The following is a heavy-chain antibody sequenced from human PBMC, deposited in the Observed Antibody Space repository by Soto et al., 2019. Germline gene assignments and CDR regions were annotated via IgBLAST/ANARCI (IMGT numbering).Heavy chain of an antibody. CDR2: INPSGGST. CDR1: GYTFTSYY. D-gene: IGHD3-16*01. J-gene: IGHJ6*02. V-gene: IGHV1-46*01. Sequence: ASVKVSCKASGYTFTSYYMHWVRQAPGQGLEWMGIINPSGGSTSYAQKFQGRVTMTRDTSTSTVYMELWTLISDDTAVYYCARSWVTGKGGMDVWGQGTTVTVSS. CDR3: ARSWVTGKGGMDV.